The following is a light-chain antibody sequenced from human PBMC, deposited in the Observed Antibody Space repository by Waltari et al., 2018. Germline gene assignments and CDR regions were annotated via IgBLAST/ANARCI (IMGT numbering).Light chain of an antibody. Sequence: SFVLTQEPSVSVAPGQTARMTGGADSLGPQSVHWYQKRPRQAPVVVVFDDPSRPSGIPERFSGSKSGDTATLTISGVEAGDEADYYCQAWDKTTESVIFGGGTTLTVL. CDR3: QAWDKTTESVI. J-gene: IGLJ2*01. V-gene: IGLV3-21*02. CDR1: SLGPQS. CDR2: DDP.